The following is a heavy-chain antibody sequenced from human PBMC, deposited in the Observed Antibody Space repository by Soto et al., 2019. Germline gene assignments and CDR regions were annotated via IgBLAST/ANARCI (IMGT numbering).Heavy chain of an antibody. D-gene: IGHD4-17*01. J-gene: IGHJ4*02. V-gene: IGHV1-18*01. CDR2: ISAYNGNT. Sequence: ASVKSSCKASGYTFTSYGISWVRQAPGQGLEWMGWISAYNGNTNYAQKLQGRVTMTTDTSTSTAYMELRSLRSDDTAVYYCARNAKPDYGGNSGRLGPWSYWGQGTLVTVSS. CDR3: ARNAKPDYGGNSGRLGPWSY. CDR1: GYTFTSYG.